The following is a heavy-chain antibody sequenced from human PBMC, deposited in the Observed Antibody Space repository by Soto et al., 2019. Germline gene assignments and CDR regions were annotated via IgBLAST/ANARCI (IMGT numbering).Heavy chain of an antibody. CDR2: IKQDGGEK. CDR3: ARAGSYYYYYGSDV. Sequence: GGSLRLSCAASGFTFSNYWMSWVRQAPGKGLEWVAKIKQDGGEKYYVDSVKGRFTISRDNAKNSLYVQMNSLRAEDSAVYYCARAGSYYYYYGSDVWGQGTTVTVSS. J-gene: IGHJ6*02. D-gene: IGHD3-10*01. V-gene: IGHV3-7*04. CDR1: GFTFSNYW.